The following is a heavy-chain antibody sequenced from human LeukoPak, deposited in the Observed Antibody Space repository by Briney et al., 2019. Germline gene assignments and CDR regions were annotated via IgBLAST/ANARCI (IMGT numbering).Heavy chain of an antibody. CDR2: INHSGST. V-gene: IGHV4-34*01. CDR3: ARGPSGYDQTPRY. D-gene: IGHD5-12*01. J-gene: IGHJ4*02. CDR1: GGSFSGYY. Sequence: PSETLSLTCAVYGGSFSGYYWSWIRQPPGKGLEWIGEINHSGSTNYNPSLKSRVTISVDTSKNQFSLKLSSVTAADTAVYYCARGPSGYDQTPRYWGQGTLVSVSS.